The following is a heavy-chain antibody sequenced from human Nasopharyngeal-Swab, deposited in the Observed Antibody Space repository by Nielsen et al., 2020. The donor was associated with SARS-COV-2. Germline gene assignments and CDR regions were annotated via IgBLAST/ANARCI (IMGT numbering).Heavy chain of an antibody. D-gene: IGHD4-17*01. Sequence: GESLKISCAASGFTFSSFGMHWVRQAPGKGLEWVAFIAHDASNEYYGDSAKGRFSISRDSSKNTLYLQMDSLRGEDTAVYYCVRDAPAHYGAFYWGRGTLVTVSS. J-gene: IGHJ4*02. V-gene: IGHV3-30*03. CDR2: IAHDASNE. CDR1: GFTFSSFG. CDR3: VRDAPAHYGAFY.